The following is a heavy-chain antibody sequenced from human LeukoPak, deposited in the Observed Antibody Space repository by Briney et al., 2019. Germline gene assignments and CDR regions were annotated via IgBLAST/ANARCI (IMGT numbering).Heavy chain of an antibody. CDR2: ISGSGGST. CDR3: AKVHYDILTGYYLGPFDY. J-gene: IGHJ4*02. CDR1: GFTFSSYA. D-gene: IGHD3-9*01. Sequence: GGSLRLACAASGFTFSSYAMSWVRQAPGKGLEWVSGISGSGGSTYYADSVKGRFTISRDNSKNTLYLQMNSLRAEDTAVYDCAKVHYDILTGYYLGPFDYWGQGTLVTVSS. V-gene: IGHV3-23*01.